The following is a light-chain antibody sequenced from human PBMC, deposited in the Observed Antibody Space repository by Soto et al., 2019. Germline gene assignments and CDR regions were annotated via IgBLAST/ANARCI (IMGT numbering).Light chain of an antibody. J-gene: IGKJ3*01. CDR1: QTISTY. CDR2: AAS. CDR3: QQSYRTPLT. Sequence: DIQMTQSPSSLSASVGDRVTIICRASQTISTYLNWYQQKPGKAPKLLIHAASSLQIGVPSRFSGSGSGTDFTLTISSLQPEDFATYYCQQSYRTPLTFGPGTKVDMK. V-gene: IGKV1-39*01.